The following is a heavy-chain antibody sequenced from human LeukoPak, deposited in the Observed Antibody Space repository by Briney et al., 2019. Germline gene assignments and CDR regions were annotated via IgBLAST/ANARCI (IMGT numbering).Heavy chain of an antibody. CDR3: ARLNGYSYAYIDY. D-gene: IGHD5-18*01. V-gene: IGHV4-38-2*02. CDR1: GYSISSGYY. J-gene: IGHJ4*02. CDR2: IYHSGST. Sequence: PSETLSLTCTVSGYSISSGYYWGWIRQPPGKGLEWIGSIYHSGSTYYNPSLKSRVTLSVDTSKNQFSLKLTSVTAADTAVYYCARLNGYSYAYIDYWGQGTLVTVSS.